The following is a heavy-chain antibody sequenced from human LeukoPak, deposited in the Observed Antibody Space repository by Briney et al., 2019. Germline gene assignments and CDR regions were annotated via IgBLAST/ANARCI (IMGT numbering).Heavy chain of an antibody. CDR1: GYTFTSYG. CDR2: INPNSGGT. D-gene: IGHD3-10*01. Sequence: ASVKVSCKASGYTFTSYGISWVRQAPGQGLEWMGRINPNSGGTNYAQKFQGRVTMTRDTSISTAYMELSRLRSDDTAVYYCARMVRGGTIDYWGQGTLVTVSS. J-gene: IGHJ4*02. CDR3: ARMVRGGTIDY. V-gene: IGHV1-2*06.